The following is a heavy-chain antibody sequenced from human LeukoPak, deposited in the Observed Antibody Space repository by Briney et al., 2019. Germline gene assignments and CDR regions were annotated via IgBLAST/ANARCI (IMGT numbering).Heavy chain of an antibody. CDR3: ARVKELIGAFDI. Sequence: GGSLRLSCAASGFTFSSYAMHWVRQAPGKGLEWVAVISYDGSNKYYADSVKGRFTISRDNSKNTLYLQMNSLRAEDTAVYYCARVKELIGAFDIWGQGTMVTVSS. CDR1: GFTFSSYA. J-gene: IGHJ3*02. CDR2: ISYDGSNK. V-gene: IGHV3-30-3*01. D-gene: IGHD1-26*01.